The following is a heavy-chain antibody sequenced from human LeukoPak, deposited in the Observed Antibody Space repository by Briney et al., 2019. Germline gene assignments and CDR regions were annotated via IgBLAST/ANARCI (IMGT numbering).Heavy chain of an antibody. Sequence: GGSLRLSCTVSGFTVSSNSWSWVRQAPGKGLEWVSFIYSGGNTHYSDSVKGRFTISRDNAKTSLYLQMNSLRAEDTAVYYCARDLSGVMGYTYGRGIDYWGQGTLVTVSS. CDR1: GFTVSSNS. V-gene: IGHV3-53*01. CDR3: ARDLSGVMGYTYGRGIDY. D-gene: IGHD5-18*01. J-gene: IGHJ4*02. CDR2: IYSGGNT.